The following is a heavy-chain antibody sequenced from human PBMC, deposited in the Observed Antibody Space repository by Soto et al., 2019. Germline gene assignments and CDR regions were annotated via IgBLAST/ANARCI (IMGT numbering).Heavy chain of an antibody. D-gene: IGHD7-27*01. CDR1: GFTFTIYA. CDR3: ALTGPTLTNNWSDP. CDR2: ISGSGGST. V-gene: IGHV3-23*01. Sequence: EVQLLQSGGGLVQTGGSLRLSCAASGFTFTIYAMTWVRQAPGKGLEWVSTISGSGGSTSYADSVKGRFIIFRDSSKNTLYLQMNSLRAEDTALYYCALTGPTLTNNWSDPWGQGTLVTVSS. J-gene: IGHJ5*02.